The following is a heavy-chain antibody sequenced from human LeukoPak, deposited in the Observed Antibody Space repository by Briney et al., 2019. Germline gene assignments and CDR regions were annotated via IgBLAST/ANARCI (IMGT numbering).Heavy chain of an antibody. V-gene: IGHV1-18*01. D-gene: IGHD2-15*01. J-gene: IGHJ5*02. CDR1: GYTFTSYG. CDR3: ARDAVVAAPPMRWFDP. CDR2: ISAYNGNT. Sequence: GASVKVSCKASGYTFTSYGISWVLQAPGQGLEWMGWISAYNGNTNYAQKLQGRVTMTTDTSTSTAYMELRSLRSDDTAVYYCARDAVVAAPPMRWFDPWGQGTLVTVSS.